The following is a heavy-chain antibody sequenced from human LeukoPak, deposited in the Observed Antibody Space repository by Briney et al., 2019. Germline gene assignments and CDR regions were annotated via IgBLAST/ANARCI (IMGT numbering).Heavy chain of an antibody. J-gene: IGHJ4*02. CDR3: ARHLWSAYHKFDY. D-gene: IGHD3-3*01. CDR1: GDSISGYY. V-gene: IGHV4-59*01. CDR2: VHYSGST. Sequence: SETLSLTCTVSGDSISGYYWNWIRQPPGKGLEWIGFVHYSGSTNYNPFLKSRVTISVDISKNQFSLKLSSVTAADTAVYYCARHLWSAYHKFDYWGQGTLVTVSS.